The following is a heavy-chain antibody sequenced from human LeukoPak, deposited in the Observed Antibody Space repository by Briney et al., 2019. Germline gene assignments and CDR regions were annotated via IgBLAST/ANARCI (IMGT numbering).Heavy chain of an antibody. CDR3: AREGIAAEGLFDY. CDR2: IIPIFGTA. V-gene: IGHV1-69*13. J-gene: IGHJ4*02. Sequence: SVKVSCKASGGTFSSYAISWVRQAPGQGLEWMGGIIPIFGTANYAQKFQGRVTITADESTSTAYMELSTLRSEDTAVYYCAREGIAAEGLFDYWGQGTLVTVSS. CDR1: GGTFSSYA. D-gene: IGHD6-13*01.